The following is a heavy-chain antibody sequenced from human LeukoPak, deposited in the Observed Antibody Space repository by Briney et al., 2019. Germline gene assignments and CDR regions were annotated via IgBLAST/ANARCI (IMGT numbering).Heavy chain of an antibody. CDR3: ARGVVPAAVYYFDY. J-gene: IGHJ4*02. CDR1: GGTFSSYA. CDR2: IIPIFGTA. D-gene: IGHD2-2*01. V-gene: IGHV1-69*13. Sequence: ASVKVSCKASGGTFSSYAISWVRQAPGQGLEWMGGIIPIFGTANYAQKFQGRVTITADESTSTAYMELSSLRSEDTAVYYCARGVVPAAVYYFDYWGQGTLVTVSS.